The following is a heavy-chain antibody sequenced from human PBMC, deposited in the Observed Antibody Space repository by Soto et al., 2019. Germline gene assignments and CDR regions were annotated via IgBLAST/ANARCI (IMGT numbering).Heavy chain of an antibody. D-gene: IGHD6-13*01. Sequence: SQTLSLTCAISGDSVSSNSAAWNWIRQSPSRGLEWLGRTYYRSKWYNDYAVSVKSRITINPDTSKNQFSLQLNSVTPEDTAVFYCARVIQQLVAQNYYYGMDVWGQGTTVTVSS. CDR3: ARVIQQLVAQNYYYGMDV. J-gene: IGHJ6*02. V-gene: IGHV6-1*01. CDR1: GDSVSSNSAA. CDR2: TYYRSKWYN.